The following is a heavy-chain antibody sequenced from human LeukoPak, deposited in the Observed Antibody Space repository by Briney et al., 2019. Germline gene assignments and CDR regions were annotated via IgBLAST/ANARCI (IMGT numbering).Heavy chain of an antibody. CDR3: AKGDYYDSSGLDY. CDR2: ISGSGGST. CDR1: GFTFSSYA. D-gene: IGHD3-22*01. V-gene: IGHV3-23*01. J-gene: IGHJ4*02. Sequence: QSGGSLRLSCAASGFTFSSYAMSWVRQAPGKGLEWVSAISGSGGSTYYADSVKGRFTISRDNSKNTLYLQMNSLRAEDTAVYYCAKGDYYDSSGLDYWGQGTLVTVSS.